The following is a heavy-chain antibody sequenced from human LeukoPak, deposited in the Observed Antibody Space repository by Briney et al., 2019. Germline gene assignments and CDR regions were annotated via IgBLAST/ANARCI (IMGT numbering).Heavy chain of an antibody. D-gene: IGHD5-12*01. CDR1: GGSISSSSYY. J-gene: IGHJ4*02. V-gene: IGHV4-39*07. Sequence: SETLSLTCTVSGGSISSSSYYWGWIRQPPGKGLEWIGSIYYSGSTYYNPSLKSRVTISVDTSKNQFSLKLSSVTAADTAVYYCARGSGSGYDFYGYWGQGTLVTVSS. CDR2: IYYSGST. CDR3: ARGSGSGYDFYGY.